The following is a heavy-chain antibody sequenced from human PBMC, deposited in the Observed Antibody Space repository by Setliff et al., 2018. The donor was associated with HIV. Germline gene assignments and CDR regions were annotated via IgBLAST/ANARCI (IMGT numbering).Heavy chain of an antibody. J-gene: IGHJ4*02. CDR1: GYTFTSYD. V-gene: IGHV1-8*03. D-gene: IGHD3-22*01. Sequence: VASVKVSCKTSGYTFTSYDINWVRQANGQGLEWMGWMNPNSGSRGYAQKFQGRVTISRNTSISTAYMELSGLRSEDTAVYYCARDRGRYYDSRSYLDYWGQGTLVTVSS. CDR3: ARDRGRYYDSRSYLDY. CDR2: MNPNSGSR.